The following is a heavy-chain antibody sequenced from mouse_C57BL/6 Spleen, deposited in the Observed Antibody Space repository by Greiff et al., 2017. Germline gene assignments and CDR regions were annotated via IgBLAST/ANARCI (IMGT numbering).Heavy chain of an antibody. V-gene: IGHV1-53*01. CDR2: INPSNGGT. CDR1: GYTFTSYW. J-gene: IGHJ1*03. CDR3: AREGYYGSSNWYFDV. D-gene: IGHD1-1*01. Sequence: VKLQQPGTELVKPGASVKLSCKASGYTFTSYWMHWVKQRPGQGLEWIGNINPSNGGTNYNEKFKSKATLTVDKSSSTAYMQLSSLTSEDSAVYYCAREGYYGSSNWYFDVWGTGTTVTVSS.